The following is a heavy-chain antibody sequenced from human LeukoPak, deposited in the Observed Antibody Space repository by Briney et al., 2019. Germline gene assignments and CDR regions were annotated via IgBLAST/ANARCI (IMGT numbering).Heavy chain of an antibody. Sequence: GESLKISCKGSGYSFTSYWIGWVRQMPGKGLEWMGIIYPGDSDTRNSPSFQGQVTISADKSISTAYLQWSSLKASDTAMYYCARQDGGSYWGRYYYYGMDVWGQGTTVTVSS. J-gene: IGHJ6*02. V-gene: IGHV5-51*01. CDR2: IYPGDSDT. CDR3: ARQDGGSYWGRYYYYGMDV. CDR1: GYSFTSYW. D-gene: IGHD1-26*01.